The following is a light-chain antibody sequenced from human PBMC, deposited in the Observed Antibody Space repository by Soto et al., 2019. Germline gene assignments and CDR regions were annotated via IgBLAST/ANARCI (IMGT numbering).Light chain of an antibody. J-gene: IGKJ1*01. V-gene: IGKV1-5*03. CDR2: KAS. Sequence: DIQMTQSPSTLSASVGDGVTITCRATQSISSWLAWYQQKPGKAPKLLIYKASSLESGVPSRFSGSASGTEFTLTISSLQPDDFATYYCQQYNSYSPTFGQGTKVDIK. CDR1: QSISSW. CDR3: QQYNSYSPT.